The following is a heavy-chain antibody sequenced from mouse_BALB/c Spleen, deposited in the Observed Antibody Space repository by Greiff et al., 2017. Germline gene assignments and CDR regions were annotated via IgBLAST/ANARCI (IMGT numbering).Heavy chain of an antibody. CDR2: ISNLAYSI. Sequence: EVMLVESGGGLVQPGGSRKLSCAASGFTFSDYGMAWVRQAPGKGPEWVAFISNLAYSIYYADTVTGRFTISRENAKNTLYLEMSSLRSEDTAMYYCARVYYAMDYWGQGTSVTVSS. CDR3: ARVYYAMDY. V-gene: IGHV5-15*02. J-gene: IGHJ4*01. CDR1: GFTFSDYG.